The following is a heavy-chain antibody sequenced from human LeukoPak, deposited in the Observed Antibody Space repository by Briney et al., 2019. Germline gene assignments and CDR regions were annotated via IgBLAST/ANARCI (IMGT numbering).Heavy chain of an antibody. CDR1: GFTFSSYA. CDR3: TKGGERFLEWFFFDY. Sequence: PGGSLRLSCAASGFTFSSYAMSWVRQAPGKGLEWVSAISGSGGSTYYADSVKGRFTISRDNSKNTLYLQMNSLRAEDTAVYYCTKGGERFLEWFFFDYWGQGTLVTVSS. D-gene: IGHD3-3*01. J-gene: IGHJ4*02. CDR2: ISGSGGST. V-gene: IGHV3-23*01.